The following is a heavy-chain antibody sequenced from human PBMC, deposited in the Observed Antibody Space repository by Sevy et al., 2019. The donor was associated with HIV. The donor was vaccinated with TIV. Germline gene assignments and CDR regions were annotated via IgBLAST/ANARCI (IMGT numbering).Heavy chain of an antibody. V-gene: IGHV4-30-4*01. D-gene: IGHD5-12*01. CDR1: GGSISSADYN. Sequence: SETLSLTCTVSGGSISSADYNWNWIRQPPGKGLEWIGYISFSGITYYNPSLESRLTISLDTSKNQFSMKLSSVTAAATAAYYSARDAPMGGYSDYADAFEIWGQGTMVTVSS. J-gene: IGHJ3*02. CDR2: ISFSGIT. CDR3: ARDAPMGGYSDYADAFEI.